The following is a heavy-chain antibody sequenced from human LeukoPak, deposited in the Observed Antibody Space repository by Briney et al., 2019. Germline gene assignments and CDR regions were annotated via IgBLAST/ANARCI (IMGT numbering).Heavy chain of an antibody. CDR2: ISAYNGNT. CDR3: ARDITTVVTQGLIDY. CDR1: GYTFTSYG. D-gene: IGHD4-23*01. V-gene: IGHV1-18*01. J-gene: IGHJ4*02. Sequence: AVKVSFKASGYTFTSYGISWLRQAPGQGLEGMGWISAYNGNTKYAQKLQGRVTMTTATSTSTAYMELRSLRSDDTAVYYCARDITTVVTQGLIDYWGQGTLVTVSS.